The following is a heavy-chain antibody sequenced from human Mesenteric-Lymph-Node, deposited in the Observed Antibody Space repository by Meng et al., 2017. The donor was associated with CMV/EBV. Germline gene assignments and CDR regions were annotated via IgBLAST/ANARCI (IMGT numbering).Heavy chain of an antibody. CDR2: VIYDGSNK. Sequence: SCAASGFTFSTYAMHWVRQAPGKGLEWVSVVIYDGSNKYYGDSVKGRFTISRDNSKNTLYLQMNSLRPEDTAVYYCARSMDYYFYLMDVWGQGTAVTVSS. J-gene: IGHJ6*02. CDR3: ARSMDYYFYLMDV. V-gene: IGHV3-30*04. CDR1: GFTFSTYA. D-gene: IGHD2-8*01.